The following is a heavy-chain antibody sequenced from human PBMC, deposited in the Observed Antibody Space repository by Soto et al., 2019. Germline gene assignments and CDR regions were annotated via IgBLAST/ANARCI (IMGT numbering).Heavy chain of an antibody. CDR1: GYTFINFG. D-gene: IGHD6-13*01. V-gene: IGHV1-18*01. Sequence: QVQLVQSGTEVKKPGASVKVSCKTPGYTFINFGIGWVRQAPGQGLEWMGWISPFNGHTHYAQKFQGRVSLTTDTSTSTAFLELRSLTYDDTAVYYCAREPPRATAGLNYFDPWGQGTLVTVSS. J-gene: IGHJ5*02. CDR2: ISPFNGHT. CDR3: AREPPRATAGLNYFDP.